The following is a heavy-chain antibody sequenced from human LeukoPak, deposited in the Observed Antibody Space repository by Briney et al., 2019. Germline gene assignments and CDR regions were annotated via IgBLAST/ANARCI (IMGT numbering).Heavy chain of an antibody. CDR3: ATRAFRITAAMARPHAFDI. CDR2: MNPNSGNT. D-gene: IGHD2-2*01. CDR1: GYTFTSYD. Sequence: ASVKVSCKASGYTFTSYDINWVRQATGQGLEWMGWMNPNSGNTGYAQKFQGRVTITRNTSISTTYMELSSLRSEDTAVYYCATRAFRITAAMARPHAFDIWGQGTMVTVSS. V-gene: IGHV1-8*03. J-gene: IGHJ3*02.